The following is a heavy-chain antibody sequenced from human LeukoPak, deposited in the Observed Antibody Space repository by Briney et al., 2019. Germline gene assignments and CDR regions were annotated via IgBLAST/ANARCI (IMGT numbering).Heavy chain of an antibody. CDR1: GGSISSYY. D-gene: IGHD2-15*01. Sequence: SETLSLTCTVSGGSISSYYWSWIRQPPGKGLEWIGYIYYSGSTNYNPSLKSRVTISVDTSKNQFSLKLSSVTAADTAVYYCAGGGGRDWFDPWGQGTLVTVSS. V-gene: IGHV4-59*01. CDR3: AGGGGRDWFDP. J-gene: IGHJ5*02. CDR2: IYYSGST.